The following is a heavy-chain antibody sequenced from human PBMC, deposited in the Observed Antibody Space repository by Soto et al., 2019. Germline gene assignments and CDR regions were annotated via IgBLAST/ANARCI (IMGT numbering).Heavy chain of an antibody. CDR3: ATIPHISYGMDV. Sequence: QVQLVQSGAEVKKPGSSVKVSCKASGGTFSSYTISWVRQAPGQGLEWMGRIIPILGIANYAQKFQGRVTITADKSTSTADMELSSLRSEDTAVYYCATIPHISYGMDVWGQGTTVTVSS. CDR1: GGTFSSYT. V-gene: IGHV1-69*02. CDR2: IIPILGIA. D-gene: IGHD2-21*01. J-gene: IGHJ6*02.